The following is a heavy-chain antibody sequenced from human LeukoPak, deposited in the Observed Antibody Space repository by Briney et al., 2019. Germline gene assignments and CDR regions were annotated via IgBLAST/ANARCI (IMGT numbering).Heavy chain of an antibody. D-gene: IGHD2-8*02. Sequence: ASVKVSCKASGYTFNTYGIIWVRQAPGQGLEWMGWISAYNGDTTYAQKLQGRVTLTTDPSTSTAYMELRSLRSDDTAVYYCARESTGGSLDCWGQGTLVTVSS. CDR2: ISAYNGDT. CDR1: GYTFNTYG. J-gene: IGHJ4*02. V-gene: IGHV1-18*01. CDR3: ARESTGGSLDC.